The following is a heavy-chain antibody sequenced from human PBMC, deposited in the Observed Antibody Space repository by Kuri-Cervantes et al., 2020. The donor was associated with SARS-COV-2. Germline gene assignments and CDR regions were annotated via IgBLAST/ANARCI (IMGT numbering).Heavy chain of an antibody. D-gene: IGHD4-17*01. CDR3: ARDPSSYGDYGGSYFDY. V-gene: IGHV3-48*02. CDR2: INSGSSIT. J-gene: IGHJ4*02. Sequence: GGSLRLSCAVSGFTFSSYSMNWVRQAPGKGLEWVSSINSGSSITYYADSVKGRFTISRDNAKDALYLQMSSLRDEDTAVYYCARDPSSYGDYGGSYFDYWGQGTLVTVSS. CDR1: GFTFSSYS.